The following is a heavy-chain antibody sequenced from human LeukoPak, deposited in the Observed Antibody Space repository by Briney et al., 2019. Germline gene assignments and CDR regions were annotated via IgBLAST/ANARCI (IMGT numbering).Heavy chain of an antibody. CDR2: IYTSGST. V-gene: IGHV4-4*08. CDR1: GGSISSYY. J-gene: IGHJ4*02. CDR3: ARGQTYYYDSSGYYYFDY. Sequence: PSETLSLTCTVSGGSISSYYWSWIRQPPGKGLEWIGRIYTSGSTNYNPSLKSRVTISVDTSKNQFSLKLSSVTAADTAVYYCARGQTYYYDSSGYYYFDYWGQGTLVTVSS. D-gene: IGHD3-22*01.